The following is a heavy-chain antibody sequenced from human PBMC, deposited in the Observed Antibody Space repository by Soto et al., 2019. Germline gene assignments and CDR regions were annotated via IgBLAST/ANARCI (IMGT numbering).Heavy chain of an antibody. CDR3: ARDGLSDYYGMDV. CDR1: GFTFSSYN. J-gene: IGHJ6*02. Sequence: EVQLVESGGGLVKPGGSLRLSCAASGFTFSSYNMKWVRQAPGKGLEWVSSISSSSSYIYYADSVKGRVTVSRVNARKSLFLQMNSLRAEDTAVYYCARDGLSDYYGMDVWGQGATVTVSS. V-gene: IGHV3-21*01. D-gene: IGHD2-2*03. CDR2: ISSSSSYI.